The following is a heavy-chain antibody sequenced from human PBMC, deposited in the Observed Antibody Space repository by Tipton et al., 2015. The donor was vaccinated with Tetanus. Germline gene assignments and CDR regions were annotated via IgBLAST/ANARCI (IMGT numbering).Heavy chain of an antibody. CDR3: ARDLRDYGGNSYYYYGMDV. V-gene: IGHV4-59*01. D-gene: IGHD4-23*01. J-gene: IGHJ6*02. CDR2: IYYSGST. CDR1: GGSISSYY. Sequence: TLSLTCTVSGGSISSYYWSWIRQPPGKGLEWIGYIYYSGSTNYNPSLKSRVTISVDTSKNQFSLKLSSVTAADMAVYYCARDLRDYGGNSYYYYGMDVWGQGTTVTVSS.